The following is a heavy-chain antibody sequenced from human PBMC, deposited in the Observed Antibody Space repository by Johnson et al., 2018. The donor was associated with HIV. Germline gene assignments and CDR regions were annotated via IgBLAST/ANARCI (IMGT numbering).Heavy chain of an antibody. J-gene: IGHJ3*02. CDR1: GFTFSSYP. V-gene: IGHV3-30*04. D-gene: IGHD2-21*01. CDR3: ARGGGCGGDCYSGYDAFDI. Sequence: QVQLVESGGGVVQPGRSLRLSCAASGFTFSSYPMHWVRQAPGKGLEWVAVISHDGSNEYHGDSVTGRFTISRDNAKNTLYLALNSLRAWDTAVYYCARGGGCGGDCYSGYDAFDIWGQGTMVTVSS. CDR2: ISHDGSNE.